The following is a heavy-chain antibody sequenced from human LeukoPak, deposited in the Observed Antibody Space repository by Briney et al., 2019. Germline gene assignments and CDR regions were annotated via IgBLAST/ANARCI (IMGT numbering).Heavy chain of an antibody. CDR1: GFTFSNYA. V-gene: IGHV3-64*01. D-gene: IGHD3/OR15-3a*01. Sequence: GGSLRLSCAASGFTFSNYAMHWVRQFPGKELEFVSAISSNGGSTYYANSVKGRFTISRDNSKNTVYPQMGSLRSEDMAVYYCARDLRNDYDPTGYYTFPDYWGQGTLVTVSS. CDR3: ARDLRNDYDPTGYYTFPDY. CDR2: ISSNGGST. J-gene: IGHJ4*02.